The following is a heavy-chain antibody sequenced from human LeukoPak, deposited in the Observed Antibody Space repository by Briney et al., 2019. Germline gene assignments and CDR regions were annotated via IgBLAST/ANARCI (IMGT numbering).Heavy chain of an antibody. CDR3: VREVQLWRQNMYFYYKDA. J-gene: IGHJ6*03. Sequence: PSETLSLTCRFSGDSLTYYYWTWIRQPAGKGLEWIGRIFSTGSTNYNPSLQSRVTISVDKSKNQFSLRLSSVTAADTAVYFCVREVQLWRQNMYFYYKDAWGKGTTVIVSS. D-gene: IGHD3-16*01. CDR1: GDSLTYYY. V-gene: IGHV4-4*07. CDR2: IFSTGST.